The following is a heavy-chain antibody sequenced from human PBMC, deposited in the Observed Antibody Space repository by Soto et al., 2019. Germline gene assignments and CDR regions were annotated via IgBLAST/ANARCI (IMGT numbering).Heavy chain of an antibody. CDR2: IYHSGST. CDR3: ARSSDFWIMDRHHYYGIDV. CDR1: GGSISSGGYS. J-gene: IGHJ6*02. D-gene: IGHD3-3*01. Sequence: SETLSLTCAVSGGSISSGGYSWSWIRQPPGKGLEWIGYIYHSGSTYYNPSLKSRVTISVDRSKNQFSLKLSSVTAADTAVYYCARSSDFWIMDRHHYYGIDVWGQGTTVTVS. V-gene: IGHV4-30-2*02.